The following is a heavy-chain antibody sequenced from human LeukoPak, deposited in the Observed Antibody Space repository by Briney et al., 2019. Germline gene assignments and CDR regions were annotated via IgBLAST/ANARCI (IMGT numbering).Heavy chain of an antibody. J-gene: IGHJ4*02. Sequence: GGSLRLSCAVSGFTVSSNYMSWVRQAPGKGLEWVSVIYSDGTTYYADSVKGRFTISRENAKNSLYLQMNSLRAGDTAVYYCARENAGGSGSYDYWGQGTLVTVSS. CDR2: IYSDGTT. CDR3: ARENAGGSGSYDY. V-gene: IGHV3-66*01. D-gene: IGHD3-10*01. CDR1: GFTVSSNY.